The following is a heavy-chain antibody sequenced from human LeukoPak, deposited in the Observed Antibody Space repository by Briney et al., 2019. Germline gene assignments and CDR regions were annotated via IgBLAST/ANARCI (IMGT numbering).Heavy chain of an antibody. CDR3: AKRGAEVGATVAPGDY. CDR2: IPDSGGGT. CDR1: RFTFTSYA. D-gene: IGHD1-26*01. Sequence: GGSLRLSCAASRFTFTSYAMSWVRQAPGKGLEWISSIPDSGGGTYYAGSVKGRFTISRDNSKNTLSLQMNSLTAEDTAVYYCAKRGAEVGATVAPGDYWGQGTLVTVSS. J-gene: IGHJ4*02. V-gene: IGHV3-23*01.